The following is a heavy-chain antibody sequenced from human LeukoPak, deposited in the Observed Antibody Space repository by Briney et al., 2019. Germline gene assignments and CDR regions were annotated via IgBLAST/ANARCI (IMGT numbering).Heavy chain of an antibody. CDR2: ISGYNGNT. Sequence: GASVKVSCKASGYTFTSYGISWVRQAPGQGLELMGWISGYNGNTNFAQKLQGRVTITTDTSTSTAYMELRSLRSDDTAVYYCTRDFYDPSGGNWGQGTLVTVSS. D-gene: IGHD3-22*01. J-gene: IGHJ4*02. CDR1: GYTFTSYG. V-gene: IGHV1-18*01. CDR3: TRDFYDPSGGN.